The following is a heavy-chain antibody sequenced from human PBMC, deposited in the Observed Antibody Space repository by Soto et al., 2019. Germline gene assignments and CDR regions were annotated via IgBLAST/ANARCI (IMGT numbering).Heavy chain of an antibody. CDR3: AKVKGVSSWLKFDY. Sequence: GGSLRLSCAASGFTFSSYAMSWVRQAPGKGLEWVSAISGSGGSAYYADSVKGRFTISRDNSKNTLYLQMNSRRAEDTAVYYCAKVKGVSSWLKFDYWGQGTLVTVSS. J-gene: IGHJ4*02. V-gene: IGHV3-23*01. CDR1: GFTFSSYA. D-gene: IGHD6-13*01. CDR2: ISGSGGSA.